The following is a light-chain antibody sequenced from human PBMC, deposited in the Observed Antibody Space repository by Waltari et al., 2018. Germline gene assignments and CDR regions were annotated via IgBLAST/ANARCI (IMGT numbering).Light chain of an antibody. Sequence: QSVLTQPPSVSGAPGQRVTIPCTGSSSNIGAGYDVHWYQQLPGTAPKLLIYGNSNRPSGVPDRFSGSKSGTSASLAITGRQAEDEADYYCQSYDSSLSGSVFGGGTKLTVL. CDR1: SSNIGAGYD. V-gene: IGLV1-40*01. CDR3: QSYDSSLSGSV. J-gene: IGLJ2*01. CDR2: GNS.